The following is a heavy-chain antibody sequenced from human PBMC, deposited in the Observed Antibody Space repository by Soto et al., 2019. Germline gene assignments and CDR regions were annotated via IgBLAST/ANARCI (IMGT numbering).Heavy chain of an antibody. Sequence: QVQLVQSGAEVKKPESSVKVSCKAPGSTFSTYAISWVRQAPGQGLGWMGGIIPMFGTANYAQRFQDRVTLTADESTNTVYMQLSSLRSEYTAVYFCASGIQLWLRRINNGDSGWGQGTLVTVSS. V-gene: IGHV1-69*12. D-gene: IGHD5-18*01. J-gene: IGHJ4*02. CDR1: GSTFSTYA. CDR3: ASGIQLWLRRINNGDSG. CDR2: IIPMFGTA.